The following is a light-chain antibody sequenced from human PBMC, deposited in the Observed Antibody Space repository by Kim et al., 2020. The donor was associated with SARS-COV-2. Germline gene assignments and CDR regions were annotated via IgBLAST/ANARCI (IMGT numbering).Light chain of an antibody. CDR1: QGISSL. Sequence: ASVGDRVTIPCRASQGISSLLAWYQQKPGKAPKLLIHRTSNLESGVPSRFSGSGSGTEFTLTISSLQPDDFATYYCQQYNSYSRTFGQGTKLEI. J-gene: IGKJ2*01. V-gene: IGKV1-5*03. CDR2: RTS. CDR3: QQYNSYSRT.